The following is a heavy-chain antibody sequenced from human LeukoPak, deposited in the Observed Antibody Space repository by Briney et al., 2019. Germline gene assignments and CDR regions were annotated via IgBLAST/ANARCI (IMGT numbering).Heavy chain of an antibody. Sequence: GGSLRLSCAASGFTFSDYWMSWVRQAPGKGLEWVANIKQDGSEKHYVDPLRGRFTISRENAKNSLDLQMNSLRAEDTAVYFCARDLYYFDSSGYYASDLWGQGTLVTVSS. CDR3: ARDLYYFDSSGYYASDL. CDR1: GFTFSDYW. V-gene: IGHV3-7*01. D-gene: IGHD3-22*01. CDR2: IKQDGSEK. J-gene: IGHJ5*02.